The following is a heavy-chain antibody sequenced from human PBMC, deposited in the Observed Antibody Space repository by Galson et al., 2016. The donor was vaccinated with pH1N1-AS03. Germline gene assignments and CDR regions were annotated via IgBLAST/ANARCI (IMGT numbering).Heavy chain of an antibody. CDR2: IQTTGNT. Sequence: SETLSLICTVSGDSTFDYYWNWIRQPPGKGLEWIGYIQTTGNTKYNPSLKSRVTMSIDTSKNQFSLHLMSVTAADTALYYCARDPPLEIGWYFDLWGRGTLVTVSS. CDR3: ARDPPLEIGWYFDL. CDR1: GDSTFDYY. D-gene: IGHD3-3*01. V-gene: IGHV4-4*09. J-gene: IGHJ2*01.